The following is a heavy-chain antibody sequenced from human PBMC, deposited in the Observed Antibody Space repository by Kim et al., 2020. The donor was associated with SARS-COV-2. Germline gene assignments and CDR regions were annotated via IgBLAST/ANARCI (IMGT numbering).Heavy chain of an antibody. CDR1: GYSFTSYW. V-gene: IGHV5-10-1*01. Sequence: GESLKISCKGSGYSFTSYWISWVRQMPGKGLEWMGRIDPSDSYTNYSPSFQGHVTISADKSISTAYLQWSSLKASDTAMYYCARYSGYSSSWNAFDIWGQGTMVTVSS. CDR3: ARYSGYSSSWNAFDI. D-gene: IGHD6-13*01. J-gene: IGHJ3*02. CDR2: IDPSDSYT.